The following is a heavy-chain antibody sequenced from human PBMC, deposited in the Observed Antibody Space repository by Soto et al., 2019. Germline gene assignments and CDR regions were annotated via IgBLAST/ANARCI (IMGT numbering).Heavy chain of an antibody. V-gene: IGHV4-59*01. D-gene: IGHD2-15*01. J-gene: IGHJ4*02. CDR2: IYYSGSA. Sequence: LSLTCTVSGGSISSYYWSWIRQPPGKGLEWIGYIYYSGSANYNPSLKSRVTISVDTSKNQFSLKLSSVTAADTAVYYCASSGDSAFDYWGQGTLVTVSS. CDR1: GGSISSYY. CDR3: ASSGDSAFDY.